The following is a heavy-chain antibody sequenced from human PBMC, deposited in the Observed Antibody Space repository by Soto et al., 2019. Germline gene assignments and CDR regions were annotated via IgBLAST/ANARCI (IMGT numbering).Heavy chain of an antibody. V-gene: IGHV1-46*01. J-gene: IGHJ4*02. CDR3: AREMVVLVAATRFSADY. CDR1: GYTFTSYY. Sequence: ASVKVSCKASGYTFTSYYMHWVRQAPGQGLEWMGIINPSGGSTSYAQKFQGRVTMTRDTSTSTVYMELSSLRSEDTAVYYCAREMVVLVAATRFSADYWGQGTLVTVSS. CDR2: INPSGGST. D-gene: IGHD2-15*01.